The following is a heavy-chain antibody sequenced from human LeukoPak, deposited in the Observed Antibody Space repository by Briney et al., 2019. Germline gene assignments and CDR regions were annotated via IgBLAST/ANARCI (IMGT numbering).Heavy chain of an antibody. CDR1: GGSISSNNDY. J-gene: IGHJ4*02. V-gene: IGHV4-39*01. CDR2: IYYSGKT. CDR3: ARRPAYYFDY. Sequence: SETLSLTCTVSGGSISSNNDYWGWIRRSPGKGLEWIGSIYYSGKTYYNPSLKSRVTRSVDTSKNQFSLKLSSVTAADTAVYYCARRPAYYFDYWGQGTLVTVSS.